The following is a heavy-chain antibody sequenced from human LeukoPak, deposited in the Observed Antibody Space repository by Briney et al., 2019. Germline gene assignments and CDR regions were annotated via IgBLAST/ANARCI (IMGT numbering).Heavy chain of an antibody. CDR1: GGSISSYY. CDR3: ARDLYNWNDVPGGGWFDP. J-gene: IGHJ5*02. D-gene: IGHD1-20*01. V-gene: IGHV4-59*01. CDR2: IYYSGST. Sequence: SETLSLTCTVSGGSISSYYWSWIRQPPGKGLEWIGYIYYSGSTNYNPSLKSRVTISVDTSKNQFSLKLSSVTAADTAVYYCARDLYNWNDVPGGGWFDPWGQGTLVTVSS.